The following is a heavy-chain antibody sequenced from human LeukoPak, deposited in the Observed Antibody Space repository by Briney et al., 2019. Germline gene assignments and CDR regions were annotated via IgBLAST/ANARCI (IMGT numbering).Heavy chain of an antibody. V-gene: IGHV7-4-1*02. CDR3: ARGCKGFGEFCSNDY. D-gene: IGHD3-10*01. CDR2: INTNTGNP. CDR1: GYTFTSYG. J-gene: IGHJ4*02. Sequence: ASVKVSCKASGYTFTSYGISWVRQAPGQGLEWMGWINTNTGNPTYAQGFTGRFVFSLDTSVSTAYLQISSLKAEDTAVYYCARGCKGFGEFCSNDYWGQGTLVTVSS.